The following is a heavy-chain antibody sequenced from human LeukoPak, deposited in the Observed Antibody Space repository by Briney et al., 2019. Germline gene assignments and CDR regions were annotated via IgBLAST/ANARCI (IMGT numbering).Heavy chain of an antibody. CDR2: ISFSGSTI. J-gene: IGHJ6*03. V-gene: IGHV3-11*04. CDR1: GFTVSDYY. Sequence: GGSLRLSCAASGFTVSDYYMTWIRQAPGKGLDWVSYISFSGSTIYYADSVKGRFIISRDTAKNSLYLQMNSLRAEDTAVYYCARVRCSGGSCSAYYYYYMDVWGKGTTVTISS. CDR3: ARVRCSGGSCSAYYYYYMDV. D-gene: IGHD2-15*01.